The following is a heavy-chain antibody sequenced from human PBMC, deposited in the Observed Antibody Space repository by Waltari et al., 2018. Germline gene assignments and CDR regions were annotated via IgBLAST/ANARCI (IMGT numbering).Heavy chain of an antibody. CDR1: GFTFSSYS. D-gene: IGHD3-22*01. J-gene: IGHJ4*02. CDR2: ISSSSGDI. V-gene: IGHV3-21*01. CDR3: AKGGYYDKRTVDY. Sequence: EVQLVESGGGLVKPGGSLRLSCAASGFTFSSYSMNWVRQAPGKGLEWVSSISSSSGDIYYADSVKGRFTISRDNAKNSLYLQMNSLRAEDTAVYYCAKGGYYDKRTVDYWGQGTLVTVSS.